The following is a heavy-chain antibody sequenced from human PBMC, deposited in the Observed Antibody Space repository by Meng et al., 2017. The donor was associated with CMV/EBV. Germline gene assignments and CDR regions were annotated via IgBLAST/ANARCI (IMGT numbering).Heavy chain of an antibody. V-gene: IGHV3-53*01. Sequence: GGSLRLSCAASGFTVSSNYMGWVRQAPGKGLEWVSVIYSGGSTYYADSVKGRLTISRDNSKNTLYLQMNSLRAEDTAVYYCARPSEGYYYGMDVWGQGTTVTVSS. CDR2: IYSGGST. CDR1: GFTVSSNY. J-gene: IGHJ6*02. D-gene: IGHD2-2*01. CDR3: ARPSEGYYYGMDV.